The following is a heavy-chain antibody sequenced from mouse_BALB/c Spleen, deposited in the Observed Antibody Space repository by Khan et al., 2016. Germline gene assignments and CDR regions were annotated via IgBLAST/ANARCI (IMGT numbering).Heavy chain of an antibody. CDR2: IDPYNGDT. D-gene: IGHD1-1*01. Sequence: VQLQQSGPELVKPGASVKVSCKASGYAFTSYNMYWVKQSHGKSLEWIGYIDPYNGDTSYNQKFKGKATLTVDKSSSTAYMHLNSLTSVGSAVYSCSREGITTVVAKGLDYWGQGTTVTVSS. CDR1: GYAFTSYN. CDR3: SREGITTVVAKGLDY. V-gene: IGHV1S135*01. J-gene: IGHJ2*01.